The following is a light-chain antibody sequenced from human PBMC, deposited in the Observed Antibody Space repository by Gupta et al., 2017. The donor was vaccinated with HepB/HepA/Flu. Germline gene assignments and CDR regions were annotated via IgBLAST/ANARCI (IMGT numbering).Light chain of an antibody. CDR1: AGAVTSGYY. Sequence: QTVVTQAPSLTVSPGGPVTVTCTSSAGAVTSGYYPNWFQQKPGQAPRALIYSTTNNHSTKHSWTPARFSASLLGGKAALTLSGVQPEDEAEYYCLLYYGCSWVFGGGTKVTVL. J-gene: IGLJ3*02. CDR2: STT. CDR3: LLYYGCSWV. V-gene: IGLV7-43*01.